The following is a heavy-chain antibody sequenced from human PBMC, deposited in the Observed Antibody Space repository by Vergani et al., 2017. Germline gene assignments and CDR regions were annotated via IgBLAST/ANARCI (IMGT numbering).Heavy chain of an antibody. J-gene: IGHJ3*02. D-gene: IGHD3-10*01. Sequence: QVQLVQSGAEVKKPGASVKVSCKASGYTFTGYYMHWVRQAPGQGLEWMGWINPNSGGTNYAQKFQGRVTITADESTSTAYMELSSLRSEDTAVYYCARDAHGVPDAFDIWGQGTMVTVSS. V-gene: IGHV1-2*02. CDR2: INPNSGGT. CDR1: GYTFTGYY. CDR3: ARDAHGVPDAFDI.